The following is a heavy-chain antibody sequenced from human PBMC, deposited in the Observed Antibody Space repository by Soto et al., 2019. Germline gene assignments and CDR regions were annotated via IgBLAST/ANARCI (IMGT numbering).Heavy chain of an antibody. CDR2: IDPSDSYT. V-gene: IGHV5-10-1*01. CDR3: ARRPVAGSHTRYYYYGMDV. CDR1: GYSFTSYW. Sequence: PGESLKISCKGSGYSFTSYWISWVRQMPGKGLEWMGRIDPSDSYTNYSPSFQGHVTISADKSIGTAYLQWSSLKASDTAMYYCARRPVAGSHTRYYYYGMDVWGQGTTVTVSS. D-gene: IGHD6-19*01. J-gene: IGHJ6*02.